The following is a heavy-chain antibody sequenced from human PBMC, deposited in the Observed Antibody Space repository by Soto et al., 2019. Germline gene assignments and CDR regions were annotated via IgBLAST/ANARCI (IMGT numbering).Heavy chain of an antibody. V-gene: IGHV4-59*01. CDR1: GGTIRRYY. Sequence: QVQLQESGPGLVKPSETLSLTCTVSGGTIRRYYWSWIRQPPGKGLEWIGYMYNTGSTVYNPSFKSRVTISVDTSKYQFSLKLNSVTAADTAVYYCARDLWGYCGTDCYPLDVWGQGTTVTVSS. J-gene: IGHJ6*02. CDR3: ARDLWGYCGTDCYPLDV. CDR2: MYNTGST. D-gene: IGHD2-21*02.